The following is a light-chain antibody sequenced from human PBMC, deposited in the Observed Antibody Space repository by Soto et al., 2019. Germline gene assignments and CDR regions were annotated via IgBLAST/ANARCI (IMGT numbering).Light chain of an antibody. Sequence: QSVLTQPASVSGSPGQSITISCTGASSDVGGFDHVSWYQQHPGKVPRLLIYDVSSRPSGVSDRFSGSKSGNTASLTISGLPAEDEADYYCNSFTTTNTYVFGTGTKVTVL. CDR1: SSDVGGFDH. J-gene: IGLJ1*01. V-gene: IGLV2-14*03. CDR3: NSFTTTNTYV. CDR2: DVS.